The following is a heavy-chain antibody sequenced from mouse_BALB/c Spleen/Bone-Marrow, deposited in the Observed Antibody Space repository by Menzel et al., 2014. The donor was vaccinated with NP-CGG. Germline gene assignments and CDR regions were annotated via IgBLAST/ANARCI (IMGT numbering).Heavy chain of an antibody. J-gene: IGHJ4*01. Sequence: DVMLVESGGGLVKPGGSLKLSCAASGFTFSGYAMSWVRQTPEKRLEWVASISSGGTTYYPDSVKGRFTISRGNARNILSLQMSSLRSEDTAMYYCAGITTVDYWGQGTSVTVSS. D-gene: IGHD1-1*01. CDR1: GFTFSGYA. CDR2: ISSGGTT. V-gene: IGHV5-6-5*01. CDR3: AGITTVDY.